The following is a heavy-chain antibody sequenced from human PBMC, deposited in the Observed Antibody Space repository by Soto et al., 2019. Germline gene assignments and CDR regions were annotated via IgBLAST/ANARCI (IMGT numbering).Heavy chain of an antibody. D-gene: IGHD4-17*01. Sequence: QVQLVQSGGEVKQPGASVKVSCKTSGYTFTSYGISWVRQAPGQGLEWMGWISGYNGDTKYVQKFQGRVTLTTDTSTNTAYMEVRRLRSDDTAVYYCARDWVGDLAYWGQGTLVTVSS. CDR2: ISGYNGDT. V-gene: IGHV1-18*01. CDR1: GYTFTSYG. J-gene: IGHJ4*02. CDR3: ARDWVGDLAY.